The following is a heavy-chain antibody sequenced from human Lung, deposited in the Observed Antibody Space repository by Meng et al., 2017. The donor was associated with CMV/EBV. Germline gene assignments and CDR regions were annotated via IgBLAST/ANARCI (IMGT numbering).Heavy chain of an antibody. CDR3: AKDSTYNA. J-gene: IGHJ5*02. V-gene: IGHV3-23*03. D-gene: IGHD1-14*01. CDR1: GFTFSNYA. CDR2: IYAGGRSA. Sequence: GESLKISCAASGFTFSNYAMNWVRQAPGKGLEWVAVIYAGGRSAYYADSVKGRFTIFRDGSKNTVYLEMNSLRAEDTALYYCAKDSTYNAWGQGTLVTVSS.